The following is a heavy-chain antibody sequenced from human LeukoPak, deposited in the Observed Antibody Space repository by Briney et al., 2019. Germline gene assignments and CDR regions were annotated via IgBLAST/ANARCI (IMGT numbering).Heavy chain of an antibody. CDR1: GFIIRNCT. D-gene: IGHD2/OR15-2a*01. CDR2: ISGSGGST. V-gene: IGHV3-23*01. CDR3: AKDPSIDYFGSDDG. Sequence: GGSLILSCASAGFIIRNCTNRFRRQAPGKGLEWVSGISGSGGSTYYAHSVKGRFTISRDNSKNTLYLQMNSLRAEDTAVYYFAKDPSIDYFGSDDGCGQRTMVTVSS. J-gene: IGHJ3*01.